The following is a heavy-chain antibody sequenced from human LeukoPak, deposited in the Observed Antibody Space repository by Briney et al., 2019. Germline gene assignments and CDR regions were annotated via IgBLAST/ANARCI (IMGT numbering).Heavy chain of an antibody. J-gene: IGHJ4*02. CDR3: ARGAPTAAAVDY. CDR2: IYYSGST. D-gene: IGHD6-13*01. Sequence: PSQTLSLTCTVSGGSISSGDYYWSWLRQPPGKGLEWIGYIYYSGSTYYNPSLKSRVTISVDTSKNQFSLKLSSVTAADTAVYYCARGAPTAAAVDYWGQGTLVTVSS. CDR1: GGSISSGDYY. V-gene: IGHV4-30-4*01.